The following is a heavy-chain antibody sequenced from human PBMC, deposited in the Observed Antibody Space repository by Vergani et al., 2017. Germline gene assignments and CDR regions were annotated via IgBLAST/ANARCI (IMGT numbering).Heavy chain of an antibody. CDR2: ISYDGSNK. CDR1: GFTFSSYG. V-gene: IGHV3-30*18. D-gene: IGHD1-26*01. CDR3: AKDGGSYLDY. Sequence: QVQLVESGGGVVQPGGSLRLSCAASGFTFSSYGMHWVRQAPGKGLEWVAVISYDGSNKYYADSVKGRFTISRDNSKNTLYLQMNSLRAEDTAVYYCAKDGGSYLDYWGQGTLVTVSS. J-gene: IGHJ4*02.